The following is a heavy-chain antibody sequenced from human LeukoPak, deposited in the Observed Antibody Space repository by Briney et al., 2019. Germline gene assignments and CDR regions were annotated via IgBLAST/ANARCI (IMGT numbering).Heavy chain of an antibody. J-gene: IGHJ5*02. D-gene: IGHD2-15*01. CDR3: ARALGYCSGGSCTRGYNWFDP. V-gene: IGHV4-39*01. Sequence: SSETLSLTCTVSGGSISSSDYYWGWIRQPPGKGLEWIGSIYYGGSTYYNPSLKSRVTISVDTSMNQFSLKLSFVTTADTAVYYCARALGYCSGGSCTRGYNWFDPWGQGTLVTVPS. CDR2: IYYGGST. CDR1: GGSISSSDYY.